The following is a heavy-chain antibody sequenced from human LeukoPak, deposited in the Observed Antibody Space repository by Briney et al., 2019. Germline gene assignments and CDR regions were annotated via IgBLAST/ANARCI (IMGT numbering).Heavy chain of an antibody. J-gene: IGHJ6*03. Sequence: SETLSLTCTVSGGSISSSSYYWGWIRQPPGKGLEWIGSIYYSGSTYYNPSLKSRVTISVDTSKNQFSLKLSSVTAADTAVYYCARGQYSSSSPYYYYYMDVWGKGTTVTVSS. CDR3: ARGQYSSSSPYYYYYMDV. D-gene: IGHD6-6*01. CDR1: GGSISSSSYY. CDR2: IYYSGST. V-gene: IGHV4-39*07.